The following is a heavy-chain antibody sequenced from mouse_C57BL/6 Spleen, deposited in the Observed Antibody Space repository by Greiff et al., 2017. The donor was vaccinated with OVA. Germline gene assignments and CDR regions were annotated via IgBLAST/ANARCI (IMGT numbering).Heavy chain of an antibody. V-gene: IGHV1-22*01. CDR2: INPNNGGT. CDR1: GYTFTDYN. CDR3: AEEDDGYLDY. J-gene: IGHJ2*01. Sequence: EVKLMESGPELVKPGASVKMSCKASGYTFTDYNMHWVKQSHGKSLEWIGYINPNNGGTSYNQKFKGKATLTVNKSSSTAYMELRSLTSEDSAVYYCAEEDDGYLDYWGQGTTLTVSS. D-gene: IGHD2-3*01.